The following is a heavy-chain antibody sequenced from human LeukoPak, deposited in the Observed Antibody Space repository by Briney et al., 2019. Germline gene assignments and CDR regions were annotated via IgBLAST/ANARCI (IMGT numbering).Heavy chain of an antibody. CDR2: ISGSGGST. Sequence: PGGSLRLSRAASGFTFSSYAMSWVRQAPGKGLEWVSAISGSGGSTYYADSVKGRFTISRDNSKNTLYLQMNSLRAEDTAVYYCAKGYCSGGSCYDYWGQGTLVTVSS. V-gene: IGHV3-23*01. J-gene: IGHJ4*02. CDR1: GFTFSSYA. D-gene: IGHD2-15*01. CDR3: AKGYCSGGSCYDY.